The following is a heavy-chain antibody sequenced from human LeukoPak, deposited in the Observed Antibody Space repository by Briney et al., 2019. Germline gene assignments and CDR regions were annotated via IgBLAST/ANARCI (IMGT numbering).Heavy chain of an antibody. CDR1: GYTFTSYA. J-gene: IGHJ5*02. Sequence: GAAVKVSCKASGYTFTSYAISWVRQAPGQGLEWMGWISAYNGNTNYARKLQGRVTMTTDTSTSTAYMELRSLRSDDTAVYYCARDLLRDYGSGTYYQYNWFDPWGQGTLVTVSS. V-gene: IGHV1-18*01. CDR2: ISAYNGNT. CDR3: ARDLLRDYGSGTYYQYNWFDP. D-gene: IGHD3-10*01.